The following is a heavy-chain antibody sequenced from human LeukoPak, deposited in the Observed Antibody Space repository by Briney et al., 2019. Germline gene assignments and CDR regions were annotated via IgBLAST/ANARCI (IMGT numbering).Heavy chain of an antibody. CDR2: IYYSGST. Sequence: SETLSLTCTVSGGSISSYYWSWIRQLPGKGLEWIGYIYYSGSTNYNPSLKSRVTISVDTSKNQFSLQLNSVTPEDTAVYYCARDLGAAAGLVAEYYFDYWGQGTLVTVSS. D-gene: IGHD6-13*01. CDR3: ARDLGAAAGLVAEYYFDY. J-gene: IGHJ4*02. V-gene: IGHV4-59*12. CDR1: GGSISSYY.